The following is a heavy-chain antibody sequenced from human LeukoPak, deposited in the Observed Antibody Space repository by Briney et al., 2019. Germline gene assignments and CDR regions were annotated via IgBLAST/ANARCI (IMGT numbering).Heavy chain of an antibody. V-gene: IGHV4-39*07. CDR3: ARSVAKQYYYYYMDV. J-gene: IGHJ6*03. CDR2: IYYSGST. CDR1: DGSISSSSYG. Sequence: SETLSLACTVSDGSISSSSYGWGWIRQLPGKGLEWIGSIYYSGSTYYNLSLKSRVTISVDTSKNQFSLKLSSVTAADTAVYYCARSVAKQYYYYYMDVWGKGTTVTVSS.